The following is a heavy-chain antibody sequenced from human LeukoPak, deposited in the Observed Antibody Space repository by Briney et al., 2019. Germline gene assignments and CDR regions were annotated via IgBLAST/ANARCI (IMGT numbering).Heavy chain of an antibody. CDR2: IYYSGST. V-gene: IGHV4-30-4*08. D-gene: IGHD6-19*01. J-gene: IGHJ3*02. CDR3: ARECSGDLGEAFDI. Sequence: TSETLSLTCTVSGGSISSGDYYWSWIRQPPGKGLEWIGYIYYSGSTYYNPSLKSRVTISVDTSKNQFSLKLSSVTAADTAVYYCARECSGDLGEAFDIWGQGTMVTVSS. CDR1: GGSISSGDYY.